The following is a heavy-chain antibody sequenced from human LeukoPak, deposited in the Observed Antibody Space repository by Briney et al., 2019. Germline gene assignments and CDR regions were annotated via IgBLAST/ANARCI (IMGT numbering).Heavy chain of an antibody. Sequence: SETLSLTCTVSGYSISSGYYWGWIRQPPGKGLEWIGSIYHSGSTYYNPSLKSRVTISVDTSKNQFSLKLSSVTAADTAVYYCARIKGYCSGGSCSPPSYFDYWGQGTLVTVSS. CDR3: ARIKGYCSGGSCSPPSYFDY. CDR1: GYSISSGYY. CDR2: IYHSGST. J-gene: IGHJ4*02. V-gene: IGHV4-38-2*02. D-gene: IGHD2-15*01.